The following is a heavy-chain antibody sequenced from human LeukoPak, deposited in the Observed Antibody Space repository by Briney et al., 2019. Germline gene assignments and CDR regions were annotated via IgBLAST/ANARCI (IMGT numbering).Heavy chain of an antibody. D-gene: IGHD3-10*01. Sequence: SETLPLTCAVSGGSISSYYWSWIRQPPGKGLEWIGYIFHTGSTFYNPSLKSRITISGDRSKNQFSLKLSSVTAADTAVYYCARGRDSYGSGTYYFEYWGQGTLVTVSS. CDR1: GGSISSYY. V-gene: IGHV4-59*12. J-gene: IGHJ4*02. CDR2: IFHTGST. CDR3: ARGRDSYGSGTYYFEY.